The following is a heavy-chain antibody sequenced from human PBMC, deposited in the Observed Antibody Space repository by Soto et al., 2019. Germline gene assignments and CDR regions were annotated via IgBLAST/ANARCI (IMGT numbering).Heavy chain of an antibody. CDR3: ARATVGYYDFWSGYADGGGYFDY. V-gene: IGHV3-7*05. D-gene: IGHD3-3*01. J-gene: IGHJ4*02. CDR1: GFTFSSYW. CDR2: IKQDGSEK. Sequence: GGSLRLSCAASGFTFSSYWMSWVRQAPGKGLEWVANIKQDGSEKYYVDSVKGRFTISRDNAKNSLYLQMNSLRAEDTAVYYCARATVGYYDFWSGYADGGGYFDYWGQGTLVTVSS.